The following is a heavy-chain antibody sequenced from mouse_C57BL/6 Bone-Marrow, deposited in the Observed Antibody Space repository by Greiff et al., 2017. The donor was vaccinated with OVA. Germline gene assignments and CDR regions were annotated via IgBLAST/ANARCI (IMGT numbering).Heavy chain of an antibody. Sequence: VQLKQSGAELVRPGSSVKMSCKTSGYTFTSYGINWVKQRPGQGLEWIGYIYIGTGYTEYNEKFKGKATLTSDTSSSTAYMQLSSLTSEDSAIYFCARDYYGSSYYAMDYWGQGTSVTVSS. CDR1: GYTFTSYG. D-gene: IGHD1-1*01. CDR3: ARDYYGSSYYAMDY. V-gene: IGHV1-58*01. CDR2: IYIGTGYT. J-gene: IGHJ4*01.